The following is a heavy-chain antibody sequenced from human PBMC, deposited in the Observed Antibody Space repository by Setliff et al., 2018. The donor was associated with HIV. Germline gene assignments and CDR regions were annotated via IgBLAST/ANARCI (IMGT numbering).Heavy chain of an antibody. J-gene: IGHJ4*02. CDR2: IIPIFGTA. D-gene: IGHD3-3*01. CDR3: ASGSDFWSGYYLDY. V-gene: IGHV1-69*06. Sequence: SVKVSCKASGGTFSSYAISWVRQAPGQGLEWMGRIIPIFGTANYAQKFQGRVTITADKSTSTAYMELSSLRSEDTAVYYCASGSDFWSGYYLDYWGQGTLVTVPQ. CDR1: GGTFSSYA.